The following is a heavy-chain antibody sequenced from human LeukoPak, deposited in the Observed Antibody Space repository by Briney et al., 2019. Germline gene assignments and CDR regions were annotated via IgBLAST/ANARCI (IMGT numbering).Heavy chain of an antibody. Sequence: SETLSLICTVAGASICSYYWSWIRQSPGKGLEWIGYVYYSGSTNYNPSLKSRVTLSIDKSKNQFSLKLSSVTAADTAVYYCATKSYGPGSFRFDSWGQGTMVTVSS. CDR2: VYYSGST. CDR3: ATKSYGPGSFRFDS. D-gene: IGHD3-10*01. V-gene: IGHV4-59*01. CDR1: GASICSYY. J-gene: IGHJ4*02.